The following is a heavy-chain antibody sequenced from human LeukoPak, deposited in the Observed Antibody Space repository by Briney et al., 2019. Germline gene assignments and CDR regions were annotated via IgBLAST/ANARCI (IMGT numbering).Heavy chain of an antibody. D-gene: IGHD5-24*01. Sequence: GGSLRLSCAASGFTFSSYAMHWVRQAPGKGLEWVAVISYDGSNKYYADSVKGQFTISRDNSKNTLYLQMNSLRAEDTAVYYCARGSLWLQLDYWGQGTLVTVSS. V-gene: IGHV3-30-3*01. CDR3: ARGSLWLQLDY. J-gene: IGHJ4*02. CDR1: GFTFSSYA. CDR2: ISYDGSNK.